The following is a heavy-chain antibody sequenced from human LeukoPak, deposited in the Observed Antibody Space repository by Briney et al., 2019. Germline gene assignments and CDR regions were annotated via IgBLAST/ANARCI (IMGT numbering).Heavy chain of an antibody. CDR3: SREFWRVGFEY. Sequence: PGGSLRLSCTASGFTFGDDGMSWFRQAPGKGLEWVGFIRSKAYGGTAEYAASVKGRFTVSRDDSKSIAYLEMESLKIEDTAVYYSSREFWRVGFEYWGEGTLVTVSS. CDR1: GFTFGDDG. J-gene: IGHJ4*02. D-gene: IGHD3-3*01. V-gene: IGHV3-49*03. CDR2: IRSKAYGGTA.